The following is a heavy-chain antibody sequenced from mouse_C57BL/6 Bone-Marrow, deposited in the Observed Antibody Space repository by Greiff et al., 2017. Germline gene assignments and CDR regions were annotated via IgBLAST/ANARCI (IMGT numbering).Heavy chain of an antibody. D-gene: IGHD1-1*01. CDR1: GYTFTSYW. Sequence: QVQLQQPGAELVKPGASVKLSCKASGYTFTSYWMQWVKQRPGQGLEWIGEIDPSDSYTNYNQKFKGKATLTVDTSSSPAYMQLSSLTSEDSAVYYCARSLIYYYGTYAMDYWGQGTSVTVSS. CDR3: ARSLIYYYGTYAMDY. V-gene: IGHV1-50*01. CDR2: IDPSDSYT. J-gene: IGHJ4*01.